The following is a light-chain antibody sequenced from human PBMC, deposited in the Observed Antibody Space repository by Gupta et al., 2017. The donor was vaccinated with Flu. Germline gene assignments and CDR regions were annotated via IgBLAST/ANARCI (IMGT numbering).Light chain of an antibody. CDR3: RQCIPLPLT. V-gene: IGKV2D-29*01. J-gene: IGKJ1*01. CDR1: QSRLHSDGKTY. Sequence: VTPGQPASISCKSSQSRLHSDGKTYSHSHLQKPGRPPQLLIYEGSNRGSGVPDRFSGSGSGTXFTLKIXRVEAEDVGVYYCRQCIPLPLTFGXGTKVEIK. CDR2: EGS.